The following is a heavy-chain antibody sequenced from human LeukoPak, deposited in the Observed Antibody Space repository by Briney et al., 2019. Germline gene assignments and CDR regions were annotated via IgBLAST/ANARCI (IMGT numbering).Heavy chain of an antibody. V-gene: IGHV1-2*02. CDR1: GYTFTGYY. CDR2: INPNSGGT. CDR3: ASSYCSSTSCTYNWFDP. Sequence: ASVKVSCKASGYTFTGYYMHWVRQAPGQGLEWMGWINPNSGGTNYAQKFQGRVTMTRDTSISTAYMELSRLRSDDTAVYYCASSYCSSTSCTYNWFDPWGQGTLVTVSS. J-gene: IGHJ5*02. D-gene: IGHD2-2*01.